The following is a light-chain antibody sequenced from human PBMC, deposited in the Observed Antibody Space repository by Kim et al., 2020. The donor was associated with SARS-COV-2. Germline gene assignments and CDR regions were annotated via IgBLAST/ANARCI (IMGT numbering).Light chain of an antibody. CDR2: DAS. J-gene: IGKJ5*01. CDR1: QTISSW. CDR3: QQYNSNPLT. V-gene: IGKV1-5*01. Sequence: IQLTQSPSTLSASVGDRVTITCRASQTISSWLAWLQQKPGTVPKLLIYDASTLKSGVPSRFSGSGAGTEFTLTNTSLQAEDVGTYYCQQYNSNPLTFGQGTRLEIK.